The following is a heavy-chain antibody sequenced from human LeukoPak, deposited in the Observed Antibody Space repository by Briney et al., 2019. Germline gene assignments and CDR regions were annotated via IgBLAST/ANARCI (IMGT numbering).Heavy chain of an antibody. Sequence: PGGSLRLSCAASGFSFGSHWMSWVRQAPGKGLEWVADIKQDGSDKHYVDSVKGRFTISRDNAESSLYLQVNSLRAEDTAVCYCVRDPRSFHFWGQGTLVTVSS. CDR2: IKQDGSDK. J-gene: IGHJ1*01. CDR3: VRDPRSFHF. D-gene: IGHD3-16*02. CDR1: GFSFGSHW. V-gene: IGHV3-7*01.